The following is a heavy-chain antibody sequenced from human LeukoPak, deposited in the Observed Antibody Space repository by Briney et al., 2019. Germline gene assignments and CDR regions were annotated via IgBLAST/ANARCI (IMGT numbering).Heavy chain of an antibody. D-gene: IGHD2-15*01. V-gene: IGHV4-59*01. CDR3: ARVVVAATPYFDY. Sequence: SETPSLTCTVSDGSISSYYWSWIRQPPGKGLEWIGYIYYSGSTNYNPSLKSRVTISVDTSKNQFSLKLSSVTAADTAVYYCARVVVAATPYFDYWGQGTLVTVSS. CDR2: IYYSGST. J-gene: IGHJ4*02. CDR1: DGSISSYY.